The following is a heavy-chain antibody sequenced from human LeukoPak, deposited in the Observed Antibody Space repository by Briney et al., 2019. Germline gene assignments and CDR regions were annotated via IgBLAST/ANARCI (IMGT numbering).Heavy chain of an antibody. Sequence: GASVKVSCKASGGTFSSYAISWVRQAPGQGLEWMGGIIPIFGTANYAQKFQGRVTITAGESTSTAYMELSSLRSEDTAVYYCAADYQLLYSHYWGQGTLVTVSS. CDR3: AADYQLLYSHY. D-gene: IGHD2-2*02. CDR2: IIPIFGTA. J-gene: IGHJ4*02. CDR1: GGTFSSYA. V-gene: IGHV1-69*13.